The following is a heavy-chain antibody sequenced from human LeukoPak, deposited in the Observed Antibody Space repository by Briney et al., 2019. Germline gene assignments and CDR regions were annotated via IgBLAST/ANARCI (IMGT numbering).Heavy chain of an antibody. CDR1: GFTFDDYA. J-gene: IGHJ3*02. V-gene: IGHV3-9*01. D-gene: IGHD3-10*01. CDR3: ALGWYYGSGSPHDAFDI. Sequence: PGGSLRLSCAASGFTFDDYAMHWVRQAPGKGLEWVSGISWNSGSIGYADSVKGRFTISRDNAKNSLYLQINSLRAEDTALYYCALGWYYGSGSPHDAFDIWGQGTMVTVSS. CDR2: ISWNSGSI.